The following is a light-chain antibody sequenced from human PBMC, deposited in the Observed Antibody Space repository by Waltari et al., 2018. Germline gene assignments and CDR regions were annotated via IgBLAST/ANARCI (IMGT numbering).Light chain of an antibody. V-gene: IGKV3-20*01. CDR3: QQFAYSPET. J-gene: IGKJ2*01. Sequence: EIVLTQSPGTLSLSPGERATISCRASQRIISNYLAWYQQKPGQAPRLLIYAASIRATGIPDRFSGSGSGTDFTLTISRLEPEDFAVYYCQQFAYSPETFGQGTNLEI. CDR2: AAS. CDR1: QRIISNY.